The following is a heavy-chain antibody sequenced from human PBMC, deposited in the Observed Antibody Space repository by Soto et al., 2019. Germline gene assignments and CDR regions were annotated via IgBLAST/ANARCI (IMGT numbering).Heavy chain of an antibody. CDR2: INAGNGNT. CDR3: ARGRYCSGGTCYGMDV. D-gene: IGHD2-15*01. J-gene: IGHJ6*02. CDR1: GYTFTTYA. V-gene: IGHV1-3*01. Sequence: ASVKVSCKASGYTFTTYAIHWVRQAPGQRLEWMGWINAGNGNTRYSQKFQGRVTITRDTSASTAYMELSSLRSEDTAVYYCARGRYCSGGTCYGMDVWGQGTTVNVSS.